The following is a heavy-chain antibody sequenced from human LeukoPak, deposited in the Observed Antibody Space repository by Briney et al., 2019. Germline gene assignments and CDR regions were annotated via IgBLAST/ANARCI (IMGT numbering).Heavy chain of an antibody. CDR1: GFTFSSYS. V-gene: IGHV3-21*01. J-gene: IGHJ4*02. D-gene: IGHD6-13*01. Sequence: GGSLRLSCAASGFTFSSYSMNWVGQAPGKGLEWVSSISSSSSYIYYADSVKGRFTISRDNAKNSLYLQMNSLRAEDTAVYYCARGRTFQQLAPLDYWGQGTLVTVSS. CDR2: ISSSSSYI. CDR3: ARGRTFQQLAPLDY.